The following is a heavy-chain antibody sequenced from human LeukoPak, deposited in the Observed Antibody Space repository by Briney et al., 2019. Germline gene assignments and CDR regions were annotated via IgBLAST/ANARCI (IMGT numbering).Heavy chain of an antibody. CDR3: ARDLKYSSGWYGTSNYYAMDV. CDR1: GFTFSSYG. V-gene: IGHV3-33*01. CDR2: IWYDGSNK. Sequence: PGGSLRLSCAASGFTFSSYGMHWVRQAPGKGLEWVAAIWYDGSNKYYADSVKGRFTISRDNSRNTLYLQMNSLRAEDTAVYYCARDLKYSSGWYGTSNYYAMDVWGQGTTVTVSS. D-gene: IGHD6-19*01. J-gene: IGHJ6*02.